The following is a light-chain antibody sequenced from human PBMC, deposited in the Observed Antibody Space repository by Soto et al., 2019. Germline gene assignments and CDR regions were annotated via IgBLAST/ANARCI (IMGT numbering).Light chain of an antibody. J-gene: IGLJ1*01. V-gene: IGLV2-23*02. CDR1: SSDVGSYNL. CDR3: CSYAGINTFYV. Sequence: QSVLTQPASVSGSPGQSITISCTETSSDVGSYNLVSWYQQHPGKAPKLMLYEVSKRPSGVSNRFSGSKSGNTASLTISGLQAEDEADYYCCSYAGINTFYVFGTGTKVTVL. CDR2: EVS.